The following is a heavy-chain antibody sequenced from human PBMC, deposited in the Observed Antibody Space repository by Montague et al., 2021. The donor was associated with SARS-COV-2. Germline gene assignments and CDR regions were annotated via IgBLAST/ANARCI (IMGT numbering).Heavy chain of an antibody. J-gene: IGHJ3*02. Sequence: SETLSLTCAVYGGSFSGYYWSWIRQPPGKGLEWIGEINHSGSISYNPSLKSRVTISVDTSKNQFSLKLSSVTAADTAVYYCARVPDYYVSSGYYFDAFDIWGQGTTVTVSS. CDR3: ARVPDYYVSSGYYFDAFDI. D-gene: IGHD3-22*01. CDR2: INHSGSI. V-gene: IGHV4-34*01. CDR1: GGSFSGYY.